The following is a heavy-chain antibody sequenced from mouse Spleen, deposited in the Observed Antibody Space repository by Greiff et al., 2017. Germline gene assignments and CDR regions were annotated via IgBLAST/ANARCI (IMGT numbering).Heavy chain of an antibody. V-gene: IGHV14-2*01. CDR3: ARGSYHYAMDY. CDR1: GFNIKDYY. D-gene: IGHD2-12*01. CDR2: IDPEDGET. Sequence: VQLQQSGAELVKPGASVKLSCTASGFNIKDYYMHWVKQRTEQGLAWIGRIDPEDGETKYAPKFQGKATITADTSSNTAYLQLSSLTSEDTAVYYCARGSYHYAMDYGGQGTSVTVSS. J-gene: IGHJ4*01.